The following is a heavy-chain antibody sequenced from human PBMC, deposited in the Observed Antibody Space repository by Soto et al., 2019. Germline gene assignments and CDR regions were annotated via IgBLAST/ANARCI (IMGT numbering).Heavy chain of an antibody. Sequence: PSETLSLTCAVYGGSFSGYYWSWIRQPPGKGLEWIGEINHSGSTNYNPSLKSRVTISVDTSENQFSLKLSSVTAADTAVYYCASTSRTYYGMDVWGQGTTVTVSS. D-gene: IGHD1-7*01. CDR3: ASTSRTYYGMDV. CDR2: INHSGST. J-gene: IGHJ6*02. V-gene: IGHV4-34*01. CDR1: GGSFSGYY.